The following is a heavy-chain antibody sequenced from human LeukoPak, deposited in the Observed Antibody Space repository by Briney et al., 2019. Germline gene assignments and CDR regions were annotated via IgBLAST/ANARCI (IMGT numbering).Heavy chain of an antibody. J-gene: IGHJ4*02. Sequence: PGGSLILSCAASGFTFSSYGMHWVRQAPGKGLEWVAVISYDGSNKYYADSVKGRFTISRDNSKNTLYLQMNSLRAEDTAIYYCSKDRTTSGGAEGYWGQGTLVTVSA. CDR3: SKDRTTSGGAEGY. D-gene: IGHD3-10*01. CDR2: ISYDGSNK. V-gene: IGHV3-30*18. CDR1: GFTFSSYG.